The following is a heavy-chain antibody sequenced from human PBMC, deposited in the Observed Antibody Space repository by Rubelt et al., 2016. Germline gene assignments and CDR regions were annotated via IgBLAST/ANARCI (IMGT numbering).Heavy chain of an antibody. J-gene: IGHJ6*02. CDR2: MNPNSGNT. D-gene: IGHD3-3*01. Sequence: QVQLVQSGAEVKKPGASVKVSCKASGYTFTSYDINWVRQATGQGLEWMGWMNPNSGNTGYAQKIQGRGTMTRNTSISTADMELSSLRSEDTAVYYCARLSITIFGVVVYYYGMDVWGQGTTVTVSS. CDR3: ARLSITIFGVVVYYYGMDV. CDR1: GYTFTSYD. V-gene: IGHV1-8*01.